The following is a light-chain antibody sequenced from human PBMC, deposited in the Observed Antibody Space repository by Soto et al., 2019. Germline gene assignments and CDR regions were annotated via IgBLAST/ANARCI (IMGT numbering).Light chain of an antibody. Sequence: SSELTQPPSVSVAPGQTATFTWAGAIIGSEGVDWDQQKPGQAPIVVVYDDSDRRSWIADRFSGSSSGNTATLTISGVEAGDETDYYCQVWNSSSAHYVFGTGTKVTVL. CDR3: QVWNSSSAHYV. V-gene: IGLV3-21*02. CDR1: IIGSEG. CDR2: DDS. J-gene: IGLJ1*01.